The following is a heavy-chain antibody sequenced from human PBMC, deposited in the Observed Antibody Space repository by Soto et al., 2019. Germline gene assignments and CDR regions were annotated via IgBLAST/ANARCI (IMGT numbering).Heavy chain of an antibody. CDR2: IYYSGST. J-gene: IGHJ4*01. Sequence: SESLAVTWTVCGGSISSYYWSRIRQPPGKGLEWIGYIYYSGSTNYNPSLKSRVTISVDTSKNQFSLKLSSVTAADTAVYYCARFRRVGYGPSNYSDYSGHGTLVLVSS. D-gene: IGHD5-18*01. CDR3: ARFRRVGYGPSNYSDY. V-gene: IGHV4-59*01. CDR1: GGSISSYY.